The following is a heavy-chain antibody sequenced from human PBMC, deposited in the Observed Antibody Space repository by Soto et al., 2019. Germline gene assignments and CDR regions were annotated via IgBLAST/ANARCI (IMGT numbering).Heavy chain of an antibody. CDR1: GFTFSDYY. V-gene: IGHV3-11*01. CDR3: VRVVTDYYFDY. J-gene: IGHJ4*02. D-gene: IGHD5-18*01. CDR2: ISIGGSTI. Sequence: QVQLVESGGGLVKPGGSLRLSCAATGFTFSDYYMSWIRQAPGKGLEWVSYISIGGSTIYYADSVKGRFTISRDNGKNSPYQQMNSLRAEDTAVYYCVRVVTDYYFDYWGQGTLVTVSS.